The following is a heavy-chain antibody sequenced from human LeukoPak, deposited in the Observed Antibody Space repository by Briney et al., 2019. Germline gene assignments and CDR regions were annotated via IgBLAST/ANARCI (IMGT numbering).Heavy chain of an antibody. CDR2: ISGSGGST. Sequence: PGGSLRLSCAASGFTFSSYAMSWVRQAPGKGLEWVSAISGSGGSTYYADFVKGRFTISRDNSKNTLYLQMNSLRVEDTAVYYCAKLDILTGYSLFDYWGQGTLVTVSS. CDR3: AKLDILTGYSLFDY. V-gene: IGHV3-23*01. J-gene: IGHJ4*02. D-gene: IGHD3-9*01. CDR1: GFTFSSYA.